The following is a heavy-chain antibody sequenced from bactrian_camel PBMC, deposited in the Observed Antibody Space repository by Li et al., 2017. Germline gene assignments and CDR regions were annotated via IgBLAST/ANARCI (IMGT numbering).Heavy chain of an antibody. CDR1: RTYNTYC. V-gene: IGHV3S53*01. J-gene: IGHJ4*01. D-gene: IGHD2*01. CDR2: FARAESA. Sequence: VESGGGSVQAGGSLRLSCKASRTYNTYCPAWFRQAPGKEREAVATFARAESATYADTVKGRFTISRDNATNTVYLQMNSLKPEDTAVYYCVSLVGRPLVHQGTQVTVS.